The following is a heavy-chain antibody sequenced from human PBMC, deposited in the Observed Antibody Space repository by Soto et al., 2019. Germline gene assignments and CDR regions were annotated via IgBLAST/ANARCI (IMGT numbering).Heavy chain of an antibody. J-gene: IGHJ4*02. Sequence: QVHLVQSGAEVKKPGSSVKVSCRASGGTFNTYGFNWVRQAPGQGLEWMGGIIPVYRTLNYAQKFQGRVTITADESTGTAYMTLNRLASNDTAVYYCATGVIWIGYFTVDSWGQGTRVTVSS. CDR3: ATGVIWIGYFTVDS. CDR1: GGTFNTYG. CDR2: IIPVYRTL. D-gene: IGHD3-3*01. V-gene: IGHV1-69*01.